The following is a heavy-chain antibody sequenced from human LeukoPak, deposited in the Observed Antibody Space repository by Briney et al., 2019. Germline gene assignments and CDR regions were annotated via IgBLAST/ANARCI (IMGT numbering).Heavy chain of an antibody. V-gene: IGHV3-23*01. Sequence: GGSLRLSCAASGFSFGSFTMSWVRQAPGKGLEWVSDISGSGGNTYYADSVKGRSTISRDNSKNTLYLQMNSLKTEDTAVYYCTRHLPGYSSSWYHFDYWGQGTLVTVSS. D-gene: IGHD6-13*01. CDR2: ISGSGGNT. CDR1: GFSFGSFT. J-gene: IGHJ4*02. CDR3: TRHLPGYSSSWYHFDY.